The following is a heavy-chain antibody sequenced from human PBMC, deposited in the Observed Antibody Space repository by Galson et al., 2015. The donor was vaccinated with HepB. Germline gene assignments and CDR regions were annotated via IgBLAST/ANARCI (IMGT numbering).Heavy chain of an antibody. CDR2: ISYDGSNK. CDR1: GFTFSSYA. Sequence: SLRLSCAASGFTFSSYAMHWVRQAPGKGLEWVAVISYDGSNKYYADSVKGRFTISRDNSKNTLYLQMNSLRAEDTAVYYCARGGTGLFDYWGQGTLVTVSS. V-gene: IGHV3-30*04. CDR3: ARGGTGLFDY. J-gene: IGHJ4*02. D-gene: IGHD1-1*01.